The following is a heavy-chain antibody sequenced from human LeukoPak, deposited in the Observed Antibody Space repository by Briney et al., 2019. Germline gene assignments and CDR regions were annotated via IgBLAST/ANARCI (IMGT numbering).Heavy chain of an antibody. Sequence: GASVKVSCKASGYTFTGYYMHWVRQAPGQGLEWMGWINPNSGGTNYAQKFQGWVTMTRDTSISTAYMERSRLRSDDTAVYYCARASMPPPVVVAATAHYYYGMDVWGQGTTVTVSS. CDR1: GYTFTGYY. CDR3: ARASMPPPVVVAATAHYYYGMDV. J-gene: IGHJ6*02. CDR2: INPNSGGT. D-gene: IGHD2-15*01. V-gene: IGHV1-2*04.